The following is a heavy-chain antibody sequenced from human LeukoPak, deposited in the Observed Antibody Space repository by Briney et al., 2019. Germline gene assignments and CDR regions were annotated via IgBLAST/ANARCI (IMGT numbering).Heavy chain of an antibody. J-gene: IGHJ3*02. Sequence: KPSETLSLTCTVSGGSISSSSYYWGWIRQPPGKGLEWIGSIYYSGSTYYNPSLKSRVTISVDTSKNQFSLKLSSVTAADTAVYYCARDRARYNWRRTHDAFDIWGQGTMVTVSS. D-gene: IGHD1-20*01. CDR3: ARDRARYNWRRTHDAFDI. CDR1: GGSISSSSYY. CDR2: IYYSGST. V-gene: IGHV4-39*07.